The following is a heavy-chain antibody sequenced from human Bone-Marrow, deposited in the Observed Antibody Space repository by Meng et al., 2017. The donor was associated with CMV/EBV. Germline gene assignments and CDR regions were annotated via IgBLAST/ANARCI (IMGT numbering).Heavy chain of an antibody. Sequence: GESLKISCAASGFTFNNYWMHWVRQAPGKGLLWVSRIKSDAIGTTYADSVKGRFTISRDNAKNTLYLQMNSLRVEDTAVYYCARGLTGIEVSASDAFDIWGQGTLVTVSS. J-gene: IGHJ3*02. D-gene: IGHD6-13*01. V-gene: IGHV3-74*03. CDR2: IKSDAIGT. CDR1: GFTFNNYW. CDR3: ARGLTGIEVSASDAFDI.